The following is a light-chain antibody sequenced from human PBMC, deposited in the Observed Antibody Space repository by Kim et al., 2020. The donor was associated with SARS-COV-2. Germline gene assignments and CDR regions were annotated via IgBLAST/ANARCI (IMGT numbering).Light chain of an antibody. CDR3: QQRSNCPLT. CDR1: QSVSSY. CDR2: DAS. J-gene: IGKJ4*01. V-gene: IGKV3-11*01. Sequence: EIVLTQSPATLSLSPGERVTLSCRASQSVSSYLAWYQQKPGQAPRLLIYDASNRATGIPARCSGSGSGTDFTLTISSLEPEDFAVYYCQQRSNCPLTFGGGTKVEIK.